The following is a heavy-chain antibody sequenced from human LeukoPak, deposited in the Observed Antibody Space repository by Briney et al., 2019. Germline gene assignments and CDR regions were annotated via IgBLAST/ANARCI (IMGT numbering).Heavy chain of an antibody. D-gene: IGHD3-22*01. V-gene: IGHV1-18*01. J-gene: IGHJ1*01. Sequence: ASVKVSCKASGYTFTSYGISWVRQAPGQGLEWMGWISAYNGNTNYAQKLQGRVTMTTDTSTSTAYMELRSLRFDDTAVYYCARDQREYYYDSSLQHWGQGTLVTVSS. CDR1: GYTFTSYG. CDR2: ISAYNGNT. CDR3: ARDQREYYYDSSLQH.